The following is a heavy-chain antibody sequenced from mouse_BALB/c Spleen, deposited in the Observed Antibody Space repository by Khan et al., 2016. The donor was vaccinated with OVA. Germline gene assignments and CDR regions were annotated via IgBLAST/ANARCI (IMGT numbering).Heavy chain of an antibody. CDR2: IDPANGYT. Sequence: EVQLQQSGAEFVKPGASVKLSCTASGFNIKDTYMHWVKQRPEQGLEWIGRIDPANGYTKYDPKFQGKATITADTSSNTAYLHLNSLTSEDTAVYYCARITHYGGSYWGQGTLVTVSA. V-gene: IGHV14-3*02. CDR3: ARITHYGGSY. D-gene: IGHD1-1*01. CDR1: GFNIKDTY. J-gene: IGHJ3*01.